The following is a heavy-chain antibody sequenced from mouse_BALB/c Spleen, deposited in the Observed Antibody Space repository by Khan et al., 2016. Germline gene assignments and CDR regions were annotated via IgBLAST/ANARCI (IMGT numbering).Heavy chain of an antibody. CDR3: LRDAMDY. Sequence: EVQLKESGPDLVKPGASVKISCKASGYSFTGYYIYWVKQSHGKSLEWIGRINPNNGGTSYSQNFKGKAILTVDKSSTTAYMELRSLTSEDSAVYYCLRDAMDYWGQGTSVTVSS. CDR2: INPNNGGT. CDR1: GYSFTGYY. D-gene: IGHD1-1*01. J-gene: IGHJ4*01. V-gene: IGHV1-26*01.